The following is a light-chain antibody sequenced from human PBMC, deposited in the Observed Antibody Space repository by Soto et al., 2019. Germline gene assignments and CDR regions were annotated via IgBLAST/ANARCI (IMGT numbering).Light chain of an antibody. V-gene: IGLV1-44*01. CDR3: AAWDDSLNGPV. CDR1: SSNIGRNT. CDR2: SND. Sequence: QPVLTQPPSASGTSGQRVTISCSGSSSNIGRNTVNWYQQLPGTAPKLLIYSNDRRPSGVPDRFSGSKSGTSASLAISGLQSEDEADYYCAAWDDSLNGPVFGGGTKLTVL. J-gene: IGLJ2*01.